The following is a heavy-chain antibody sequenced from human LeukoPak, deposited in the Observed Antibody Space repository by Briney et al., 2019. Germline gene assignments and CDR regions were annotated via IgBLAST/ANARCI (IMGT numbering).Heavy chain of an antibody. CDR2: ISPDGSDK. V-gene: IGHV3-30*18. CDR3: AKAGGYCSGGRCYGWFDP. D-gene: IGHD2-15*01. CDR1: GFTFSSYA. Sequence: PGGSLRLSCAASGFTFSSYAMSWVRQAPGKGLDWVAAISPDGSDKYYADSVKGRFTISRDESKNTLNLQMNSLGAEDTAVYYCAKAGGYCSGGRCYGWFDPWGQGTLVTVSS. J-gene: IGHJ5*02.